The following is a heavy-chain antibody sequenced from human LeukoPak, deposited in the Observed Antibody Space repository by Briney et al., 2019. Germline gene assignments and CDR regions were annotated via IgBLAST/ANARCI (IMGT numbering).Heavy chain of an antibody. CDR1: GGSISSSSYY. V-gene: IGHV4-39*07. CDR3: ARATGTTIYHWFDP. Sequence: SETLSLTCTVSGGSISSSSYYWGWLRQPPGRGLEWIVSMYSSRSIYYNPSLKRRVTISVDTSNNQFSLELTSVTAADTAVYYCARATGTTIYHWFDPWGQGTLVTVSS. J-gene: IGHJ5*02. D-gene: IGHD1-7*01. CDR2: MYSSRSI.